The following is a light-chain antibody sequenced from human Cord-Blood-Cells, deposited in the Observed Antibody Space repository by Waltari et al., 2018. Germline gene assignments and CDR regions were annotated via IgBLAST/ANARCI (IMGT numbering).Light chain of an antibody. V-gene: IGLV1-44*01. Sequence: QSVLTHKPSASGTPGQRVNITSSGSRSNIGSNTVNWYQQIPGTAPKPLIYSNNQRPSGVPDRFSGSKSGTSASLAISGLQSEDEADYYCAAWDDSLNGAVFGGGTQLTVL. J-gene: IGLJ7*01. CDR2: SNN. CDR3: AAWDDSLNGAV. CDR1: RSNIGSNT.